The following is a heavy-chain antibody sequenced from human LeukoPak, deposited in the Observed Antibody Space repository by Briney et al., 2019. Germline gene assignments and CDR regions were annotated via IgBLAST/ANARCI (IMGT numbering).Heavy chain of an antibody. CDR2: IYHSGST. CDR1: GGSISSSSYY. CDR3: ARVVQSSGFYLPEYFQH. J-gene: IGHJ1*01. D-gene: IGHD3-22*01. V-gene: IGHV4-39*07. Sequence: SETLSLTCTVSGGSISSSSYYWGWIRQPPGKGLEWIGSIYHSGSTYYNPSLKSRVTISVDTSKNQFSLKLRSVTAADTAVYYCARVVQSSGFYLPEYFQHWGQGTLVTVSS.